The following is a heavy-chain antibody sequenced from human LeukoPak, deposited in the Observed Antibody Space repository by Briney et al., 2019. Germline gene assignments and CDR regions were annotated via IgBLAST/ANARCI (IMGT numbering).Heavy chain of an antibody. V-gene: IGHV1-69*13. Sequence: ASVKVSCKASGGTFSSYAISWVRQAPGQGLEWMGGIIPIFSTANYAQKFQGRVTITADESTSTAYMELSSLRSEDTAVYYCARGSAGNYYMDVWGKGTTVTISS. CDR2: IIPIFSTA. CDR3: ARGSAGNYYMDV. J-gene: IGHJ6*03. CDR1: GGTFSSYA. D-gene: IGHD3-10*01.